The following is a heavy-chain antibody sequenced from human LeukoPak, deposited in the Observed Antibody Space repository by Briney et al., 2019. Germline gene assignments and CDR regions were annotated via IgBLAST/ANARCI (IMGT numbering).Heavy chain of an antibody. CDR1: GGTFSSYA. V-gene: IGHV1-69*06. CDR2: IISIFGTA. CDR3: AREPVTASRDGYNHWFDP. Sequence: SVKVSCKASGGTFSSYAISWVRQAPGQGLEWMGGIISIFGTANYAQKFQGRVTITADKSTSAAYMELSSLRSEDTAVYYCAREPVTASRDGYNHWFDPWGQGTLVTVSS. D-gene: IGHD5-24*01. J-gene: IGHJ5*02.